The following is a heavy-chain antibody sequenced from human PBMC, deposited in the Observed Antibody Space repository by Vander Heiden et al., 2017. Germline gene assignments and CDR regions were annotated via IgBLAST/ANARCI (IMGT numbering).Heavy chain of an antibody. CDR1: GYNFTSYG. Sequence: QVQLVPSGAAVKKPGASVKVSCNASGYNFTSYGTSWVRQAPGKGLEWMGWISAYNGNTNYARKLQGRVTMTTDTSTSTAYMELRRLRSDDTAVYYCARKVDFELYFDYWGQGTLVTVSS. V-gene: IGHV1-18*04. CDR2: ISAYNGNT. CDR3: ARKVDFELYFDY. D-gene: IGHD1-26*01. J-gene: IGHJ4*02.